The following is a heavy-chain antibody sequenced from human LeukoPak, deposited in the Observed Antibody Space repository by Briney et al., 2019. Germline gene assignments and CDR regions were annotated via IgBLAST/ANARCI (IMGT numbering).Heavy chain of an antibody. Sequence: SETLSLTCAVYGGSFSGYYWSWIRQPPGKGLEWIGNIFYSGSTYYSPSLKSRVTISLDTSRNQFSLKLNSVTAADTAVYYCARLFRDYYDSSGLPLFHYWGQGTLVTVSS. D-gene: IGHD3-22*01. V-gene: IGHV4-34*12. CDR2: IFYSGST. J-gene: IGHJ4*02. CDR3: ARLFRDYYDSSGLPLFHY. CDR1: GGSFSGYY.